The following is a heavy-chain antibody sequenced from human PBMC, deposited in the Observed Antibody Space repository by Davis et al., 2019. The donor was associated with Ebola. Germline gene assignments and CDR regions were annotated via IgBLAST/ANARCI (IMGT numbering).Heavy chain of an antibody. CDR3: ARGAGYCNGGGCDGRDYFDY. CDR1: GFTVSSNY. V-gene: IGHV3-53*01. D-gene: IGHD2-15*01. Sequence: GESLKISCAASGFTVSSNYMSWVRLAPGKGLEWVSVIYSGVTTNYAASVKGRFTISRDHSKNTLYLHMNSLRADDTAVYYCARGAGYCNGGGCDGRDYFDYWGQGTLVTVSS. J-gene: IGHJ4*02. CDR2: IYSGVTT.